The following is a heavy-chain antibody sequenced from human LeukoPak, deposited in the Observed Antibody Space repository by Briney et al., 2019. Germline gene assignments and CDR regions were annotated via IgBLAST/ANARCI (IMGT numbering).Heavy chain of an antibody. D-gene: IGHD1-26*01. CDR3: ARDSSGSYLPDALDI. Sequence: GGSLRLSCAASGFTFSSYSMNWVRQAPGKGLEWVSSISSSSSYIYYADSVKGRFTISRDNAKNSLYLQMNSLRAEDTAVYYCARDSSGSYLPDALDIWGQGTMVTVSS. CDR2: ISSSSSYI. V-gene: IGHV3-21*01. J-gene: IGHJ3*02. CDR1: GFTFSSYS.